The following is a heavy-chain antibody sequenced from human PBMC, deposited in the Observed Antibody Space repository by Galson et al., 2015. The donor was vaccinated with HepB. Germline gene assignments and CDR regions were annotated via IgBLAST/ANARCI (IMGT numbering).Heavy chain of an antibody. V-gene: IGHV3-23*01. CDR3: AKSSYDSSGYYDL. Sequence: SLRLSCAASGFTFSNYAMSWVRQAPGKGLEWVSAIASSGSYTYYAESVKGRITISRDNSKSTLYLQLNSLRAGDTAVYYCAKSSYDSSGYYDLWGQGTLVTVSS. CDR2: IASSGSYT. D-gene: IGHD3-22*01. J-gene: IGHJ4*02. CDR1: GFTFSNYA.